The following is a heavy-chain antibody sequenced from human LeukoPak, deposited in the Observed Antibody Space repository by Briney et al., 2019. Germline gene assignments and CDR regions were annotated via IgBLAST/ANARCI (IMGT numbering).Heavy chain of an antibody. CDR1: GFTFSSYA. Sequence: PGGSLRLSCASSGFTFSSYAMSWVRQAPGKGLEWVPAISASGLTTYYADSVKGRFSISRDNSTNTLYLQMGSLRADDTAVYYCAKEPREYCSRTSCPNWIDAWGQGTLVTVSS. CDR2: ISASGLTT. J-gene: IGHJ5*02. V-gene: IGHV3-23*01. CDR3: AKEPREYCSRTSCPNWIDA. D-gene: IGHD2-2*01.